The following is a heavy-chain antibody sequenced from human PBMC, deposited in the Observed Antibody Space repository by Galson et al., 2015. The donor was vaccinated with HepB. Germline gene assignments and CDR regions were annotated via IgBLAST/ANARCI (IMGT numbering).Heavy chain of an antibody. CDR3: ARTDSLGYCSSTSCYTRWFDP. CDR1: GYTFTSYG. V-gene: IGHV1-18*01. D-gene: IGHD2-2*02. J-gene: IGHJ5*02. CDR2: ISAYNGNT. Sequence: QSGAEVKKPGASVKVSCKASGYTFTSYGISWVRQAPGQGLEWMGWISAYNGNTNYAQKLQGRVTMTTDTSTSTAYMELRSLRSDDTAVYYCARTDSLGYCSSTSCYTRWFDPWGQGTLVTVSS.